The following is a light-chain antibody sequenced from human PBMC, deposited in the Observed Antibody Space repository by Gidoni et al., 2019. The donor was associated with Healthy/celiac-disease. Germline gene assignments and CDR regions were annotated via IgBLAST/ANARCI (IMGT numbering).Light chain of an antibody. J-gene: IGKJ4*01. Sequence: EIVLTRSPGTLSLSPGERATLSCRASQSVSSSYLAWYQQKPGQAPRLLIYGASSRATGIPDRFSGSGSGTDFTLTISRLEPEDFAVYYCQQYGSSRLTFXGXTKVEIK. CDR3: QQYGSSRLT. V-gene: IGKV3-20*01. CDR1: QSVSSSY. CDR2: GAS.